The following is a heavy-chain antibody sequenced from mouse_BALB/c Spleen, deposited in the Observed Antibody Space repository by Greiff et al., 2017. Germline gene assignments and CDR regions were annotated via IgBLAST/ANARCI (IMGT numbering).Heavy chain of an antibody. CDR3: ARELLPFDY. D-gene: IGHD1-1*01. J-gene: IGHJ2*01. CDR1: GFTFTDYY. Sequence: EVMLVVSGGGLVQPGGSLRLSCATSGFTFTDYYMSWVRQPPGKALEWLGFIRNKANGYTTEYSASVKGRFTISRDNSQSILYLQMNTLRAEDSATYYCARELLPFDYWGQGTTLTVSS. CDR2: IRNKANGYTT. V-gene: IGHV7-3*02.